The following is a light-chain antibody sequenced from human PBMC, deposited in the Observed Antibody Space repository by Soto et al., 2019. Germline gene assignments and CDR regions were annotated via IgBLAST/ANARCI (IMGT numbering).Light chain of an antibody. J-gene: IGLJ1*01. V-gene: IGLV3-1*01. CDR2: EDT. CDR3: QAWVSSTVV. Sequence: SYELTQPPSVSVSPGQTARITCSGDNLGDKYASWYQQKPGQSPVFVIFEDTKRPSGSPERFSGSNSGNTATLTISGAQAMDEAGYDCQAWVSSTVVFGTGTKVTVL. CDR1: NLGDKY.